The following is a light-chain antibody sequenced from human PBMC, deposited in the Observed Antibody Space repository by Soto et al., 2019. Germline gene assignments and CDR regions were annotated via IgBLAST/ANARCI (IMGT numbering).Light chain of an antibody. CDR2: DDS. CDR1: NIGSKS. J-gene: IGLJ2*01. V-gene: IGLV3-21*02. Sequence: SYELTQPPSVSVAPGQTARITCGGSNIGSKSGHWYQQKPGQAPVLVVYDDSDRPSGIPERFSGSNSGNTATLTISRVEAGDEADYYCPVWDTSSDHVVFGGGTKLTVL. CDR3: PVWDTSSDHVV.